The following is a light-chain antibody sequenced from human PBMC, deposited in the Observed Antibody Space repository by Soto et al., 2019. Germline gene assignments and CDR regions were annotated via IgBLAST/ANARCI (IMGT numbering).Light chain of an antibody. CDR3: CSYAGSSIVI. CDR1: SSDVGSFDL. Sequence: QSVLTQPASVSGSPGQSITIACTGTSSDVGSFDLVSWYQQHPGKAPKLMIYEGSRRPSGVSYRFSGSKSGNTASLTISGLQAEDEADYYCCSYAGSSIVIFGGGTKLTVL. CDR2: EGS. J-gene: IGLJ2*01. V-gene: IGLV2-23*01.